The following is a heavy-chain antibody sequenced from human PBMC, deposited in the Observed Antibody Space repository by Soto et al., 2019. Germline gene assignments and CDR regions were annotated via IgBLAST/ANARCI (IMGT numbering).Heavy chain of an antibody. J-gene: IGHJ4*02. V-gene: IGHV1-8*01. CDR3: ARGGVFFFAAPTNPFDY. D-gene: IGHD3-10*01. Sequence: SVKLSCKASGYTFTSYDINWVRHATGQGLEWMGWMNPNSGNTGYAQKFQGRVTMTRNTSISTAYMELSSLRSEDTAVYYCARGGVFFFAAPTNPFDYWGQGTLVTVSS. CDR2: MNPNSGNT. CDR1: GYTFTSYD.